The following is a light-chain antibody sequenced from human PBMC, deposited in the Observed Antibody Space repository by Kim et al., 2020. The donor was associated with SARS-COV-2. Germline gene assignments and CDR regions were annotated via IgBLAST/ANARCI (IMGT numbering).Light chain of an antibody. Sequence: ALGQTVTVTSNGASLRSSYAHWNQQKPGQAPPLVIYGNTNRPSGIPDRFSGSSSGTTASLTITGTQAEDEADYYCDSRDTTGMQVLFGGGTQLTVL. CDR3: DSRDTTGMQVL. J-gene: IGLJ2*01. CDR1: SLRSSY. CDR2: GNT. V-gene: IGLV3-19*01.